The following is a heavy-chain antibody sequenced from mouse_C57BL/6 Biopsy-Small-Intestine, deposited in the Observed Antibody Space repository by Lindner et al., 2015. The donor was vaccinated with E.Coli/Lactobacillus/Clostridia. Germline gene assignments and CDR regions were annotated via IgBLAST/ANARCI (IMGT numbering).Heavy chain of an antibody. D-gene: IGHD3-3*01. CDR3: ARSHQKGLEH. Sequence: VKVRPARRSGYTFTSYYIHWVRQAPGQGLEWMGIFNPGGTGTRYAQKFQGRITMTRDTSTSTVFMELSSLTSDDTAVYYCARSHQKGLEHWGQGTLVTVSS. CDR2: FNPGGTGT. CDR1: GYTFTSYY. J-gene: IGHJ4*01. V-gene: IGHV1S61*01.